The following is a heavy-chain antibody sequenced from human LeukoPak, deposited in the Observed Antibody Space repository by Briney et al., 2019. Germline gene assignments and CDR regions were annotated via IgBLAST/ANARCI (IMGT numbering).Heavy chain of an antibody. CDR3: ARSPGYCTSASCYPNWFDP. V-gene: IGHV3-33*01. Sequence: PGGSLRLSCAASGFTFSSYGMHWVRQAPGKGLEWVAVIWYDGSNKYYADSVKGRFTISRDNSKNTLYLQMNSLRAEDTAVYYCARSPGYCTSASCYPNWFDPWGQGTLVTVSS. J-gene: IGHJ5*02. D-gene: IGHD2-2*01. CDR2: IWYDGSNK. CDR1: GFTFSSYG.